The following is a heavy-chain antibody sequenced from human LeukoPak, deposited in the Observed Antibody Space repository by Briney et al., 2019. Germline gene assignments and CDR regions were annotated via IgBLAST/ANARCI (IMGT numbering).Heavy chain of an antibody. D-gene: IGHD3-22*01. CDR3: ARAMIVARRFDY. V-gene: IGHV4-31*03. CDR1: GGSISSGGYY. Sequence: TSETLSLTCTVSGGSISSGGYYWSWIRQHPGKGLEWIGYIYYSGSTYYNPSLKSRVTISVDTSKNQFSLKLSSVTAADTAVYYCARAMIVARRFDYWGQGTLVTVSS. CDR2: IYYSGST. J-gene: IGHJ4*02.